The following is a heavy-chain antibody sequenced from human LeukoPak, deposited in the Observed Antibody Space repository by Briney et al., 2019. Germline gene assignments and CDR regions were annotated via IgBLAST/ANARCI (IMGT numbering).Heavy chain of an antibody. CDR3: AKVTYSSGWYGPVLGPLGY. V-gene: IGHV3-30*18. CDR1: GFTFSSYG. J-gene: IGHJ4*02. Sequence: GRSLRLSCAASGFTFSSYGMHWVRQAPGKGLEWVAVILYDGSNKYYADSVKGRFTISRDNSKNTLYLQMNSLRAEDTAVYYCAKVTYSSGWYGPVLGPLGYWGRGSLVTVSS. D-gene: IGHD6-19*01. CDR2: ILYDGSNK.